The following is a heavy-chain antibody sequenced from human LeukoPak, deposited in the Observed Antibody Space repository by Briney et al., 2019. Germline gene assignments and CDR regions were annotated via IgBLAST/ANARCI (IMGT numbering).Heavy chain of an antibody. CDR1: GFTFSNAW. V-gene: IGHV3-15*01. CDR3: TTVETPLTIFVVVPLWYFDY. Sequence: GGSLRLSCAASGFTFSNAWMSWVRQAPGKGLEWVGRIKSKTDGGTTDYAAPVKGRFTISRDDSKNTLYLQMNSLKTEDTAVYYCTTVETPLTIFVVVPLWYFDYWGQGTLVTVSS. J-gene: IGHJ4*02. D-gene: IGHD3-3*01. CDR2: IKSKTDGGTT.